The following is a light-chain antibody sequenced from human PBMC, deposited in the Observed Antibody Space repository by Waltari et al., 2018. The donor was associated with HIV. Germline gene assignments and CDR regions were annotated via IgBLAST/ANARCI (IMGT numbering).Light chain of an antibody. J-gene: IGLJ3*02. CDR2: KDK. V-gene: IGLV3-25*03. Sequence: YELTQPPSVSVSPGQTAKIICSVDELPDHYANWYKPRPGRAPVLVIYKDKERPSGIPERASGSSSGTTATLTISGVLEEDEADYYCQSADSSETLGVFGGGTKLTVL. CDR1: ELPDHY. CDR3: QSADSSETLGV.